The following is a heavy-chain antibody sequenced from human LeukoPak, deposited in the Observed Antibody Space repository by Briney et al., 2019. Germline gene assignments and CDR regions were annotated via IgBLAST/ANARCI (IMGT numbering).Heavy chain of an antibody. CDR3: AREEGSLDAFDI. D-gene: IGHD6-13*01. CDR1: GYTFTGYY. Sequence: ASVKVSCKASGYTFTGYYMHWVRQAPGQGLEWMGWINPNSGGTNYAQKFQGRVTMTRDTSISTAYMELSRLRSDDTAVYYCAREEGSLDAFDIWGQGTMVTVSS. J-gene: IGHJ3*02. V-gene: IGHV1-2*02. CDR2: INPNSGGT.